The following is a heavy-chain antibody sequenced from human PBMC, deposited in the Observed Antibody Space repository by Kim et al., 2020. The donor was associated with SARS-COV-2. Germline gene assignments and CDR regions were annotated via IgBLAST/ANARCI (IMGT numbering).Heavy chain of an antibody. D-gene: IGHD3-22*01. V-gene: IGHV3-15*01. Sequence: APVKGRFTISRDDSKNTLYLQMNSLKTEDTAVYYCTTVFPDSSGSDAFDIWGQGTMVTVSS. CDR3: TTVFPDSSGSDAFDI. J-gene: IGHJ3*02.